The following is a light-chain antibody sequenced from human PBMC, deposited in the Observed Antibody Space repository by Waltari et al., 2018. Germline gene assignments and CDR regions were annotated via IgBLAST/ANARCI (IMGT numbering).Light chain of an antibody. CDR3: QSYDSRLSGVV. Sequence: QSVLTQPPSVSGAPGQRVTISCPGSSSNIGANFAVHWYQKLPGAAPKVLIYINNNRPSGVSDRFSGSKSGTSASLAITGLQAEDEADYYCQSYDSRLSGVVFGGGTKLTVL. V-gene: IGLV1-40*01. J-gene: IGLJ2*01. CDR2: INN. CDR1: SSNIGANFA.